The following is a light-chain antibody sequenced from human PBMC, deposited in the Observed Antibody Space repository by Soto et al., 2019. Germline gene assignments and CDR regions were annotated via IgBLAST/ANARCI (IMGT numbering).Light chain of an antibody. J-gene: IGKJ4*01. CDR3: QQRSNWPLT. Sequence: ENVLTQSPATLSLSPGERATLSCRASQSVSSYLTWYQQKPGQAPRLLIYDASNRATGIPARFSGSGSATDFTLTISSLEPEDFAVYYCQQRSNWPLTFGGGTKVEIK. V-gene: IGKV3-11*01. CDR1: QSVSSY. CDR2: DAS.